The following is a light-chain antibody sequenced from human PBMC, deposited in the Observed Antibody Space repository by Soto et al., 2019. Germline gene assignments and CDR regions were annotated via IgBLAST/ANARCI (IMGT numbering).Light chain of an antibody. Sequence: DVQMTQSPSSLSASVGNRVTIACRASHDIRNYLAWYQHKSGKVPKLLIYAASTLQSGAPSRFSGSGYGTDFTPTISSLQPEDVATYYCQKYDNARTFGQGTKVEI. V-gene: IGKV1-27*01. J-gene: IGKJ1*01. CDR2: AAS. CDR3: QKYDNART. CDR1: HDIRNY.